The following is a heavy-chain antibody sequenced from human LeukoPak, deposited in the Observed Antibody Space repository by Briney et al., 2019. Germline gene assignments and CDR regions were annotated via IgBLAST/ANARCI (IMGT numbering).Heavy chain of an antibody. CDR2: ISYDGSNK. Sequence: PGGSLRLSCAASGFTFSSYGMHWVCQAPGKGLEWVAVISYDGSNKYYADSVKGRFTISRDNAKNAMYLQMNSLRGEDSAIYYCARALGYSYGYGIYWGQGTLVTVSS. CDR1: GFTFSSYG. J-gene: IGHJ4*02. D-gene: IGHD5-18*01. CDR3: ARALGYSYGYGIY. V-gene: IGHV3-30*03.